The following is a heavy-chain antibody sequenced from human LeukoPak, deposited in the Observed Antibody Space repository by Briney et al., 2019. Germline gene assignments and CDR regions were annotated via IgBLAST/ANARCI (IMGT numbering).Heavy chain of an antibody. J-gene: IGHJ4*01. D-gene: IGHD4-23*01. V-gene: IGHV3-23*01. CDR1: GFTFSPFT. CDR2: IGGSDSST. Sequence: PGGSLRLSCAASGFTFSPFTMNWVRQAPGKGLEWVSGIGGSDSSTYYADFVKGRFTISRDNSKNTLYLQMNSLRADDTAVYYCAKGGGWLYYFDYWGQGTLVTVSS. CDR3: AKGGGWLYYFDY.